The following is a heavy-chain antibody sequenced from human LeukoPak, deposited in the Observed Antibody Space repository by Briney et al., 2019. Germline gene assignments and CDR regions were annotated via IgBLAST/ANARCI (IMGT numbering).Heavy chain of an antibody. J-gene: IGHJ3*02. D-gene: IGHD4/OR15-4a*01. Sequence: PGGSLKPSCAAPGLPASSNYMSWFGQPPPKGLEWVPVIHMSDSTNFADSAKGRFTTSPDTTQNTQYLQMKTLRAEDTALYYSAREGLYAFEIWGQVTMVTVSS. CDR2: IHMSDST. V-gene: IGHV3-53*01. CDR3: AREGLYAFEI. CDR1: GLPASSNY.